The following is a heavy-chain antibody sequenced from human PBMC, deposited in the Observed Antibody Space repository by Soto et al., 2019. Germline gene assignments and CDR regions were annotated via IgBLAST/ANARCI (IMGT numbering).Heavy chain of an antibody. Sequence: GASVKVSCKASGYTFTSYGISWVRQAPGQGLEWMGWISAYNGNTNYAQKLQGRVTMTTDTSTSTAYMELRSLRSDDTAVYYGALRRLRDSMDFDNWGKETLVPVAS. J-gene: IGHJ4*02. CDR3: ALRRLRDSMDFDN. V-gene: IGHV1-18*01. CDR1: GYTFTSYG. D-gene: IGHD3-22*01. CDR2: ISAYNGNT.